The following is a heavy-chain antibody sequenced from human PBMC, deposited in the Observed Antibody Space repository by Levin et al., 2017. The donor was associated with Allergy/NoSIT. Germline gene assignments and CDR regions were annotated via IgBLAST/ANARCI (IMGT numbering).Heavy chain of an antibody. J-gene: IGHJ4*02. CDR2: ISSSGSTI. V-gene: IGHV3-11*01. CDR3: ASSYSNVGGFDY. CDR1: GFTFSDYY. Sequence: GESLKISCAASGFTFSDYYMSWIRQAPGKGLEWVSYISSSGSTIYYADSVKGRFTISRDNAKNSLYLQMNSLRAEDTAVYYCASSYSNVGGFDYWGQGTLVTVSS. D-gene: IGHD4-11*01.